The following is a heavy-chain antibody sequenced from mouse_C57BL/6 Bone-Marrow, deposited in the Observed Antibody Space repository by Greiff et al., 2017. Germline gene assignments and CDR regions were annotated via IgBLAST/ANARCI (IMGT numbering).Heavy chain of an antibody. CDR3: ARSYYYGRGYFDV. CDR2: INPNYGTT. V-gene: IGHV1-39*01. D-gene: IGHD1-1*01. Sequence: EVQLQQSGPELVKPGASLKISCKASGYSFTDYNMNWVKQSNGKSLEWIGVINPNYGTTSYNQKFKGKVTLTVYQSSSTAYMHLNSLTSEDSAVYYCARSYYYGRGYFDVWGTGTTVTGSS. J-gene: IGHJ1*03. CDR1: GYSFTDYN.